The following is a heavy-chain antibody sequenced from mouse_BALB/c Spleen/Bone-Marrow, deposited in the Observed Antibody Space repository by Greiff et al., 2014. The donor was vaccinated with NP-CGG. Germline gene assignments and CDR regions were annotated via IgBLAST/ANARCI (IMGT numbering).Heavy chain of an antibody. Sequence: VQLQHSGAELARPGASVKLSCKASGYTFTSYWMQWVKQRPGQGLEWIGAIYPGDGDTRNTQKFKGKATLTADKSSSTAYMQLSSLASEDSAVYYCARNYYYGSSWSAMDYWGQGTSVTVSS. D-gene: IGHD1-1*01. J-gene: IGHJ4*01. CDR2: IYPGDGDT. CDR3: ARNYYYGSSWSAMDY. CDR1: GYTFTSYW. V-gene: IGHV1-87*01.